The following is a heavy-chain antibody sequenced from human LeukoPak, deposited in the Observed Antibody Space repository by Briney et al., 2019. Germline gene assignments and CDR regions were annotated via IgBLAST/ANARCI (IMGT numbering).Heavy chain of an antibody. CDR3: ASALTGTMDY. CDR1: GFTFSSYE. CDR2: ISSSGSTI. J-gene: IGHJ4*02. V-gene: IGHV3-48*03. Sequence: PGGSLRLSCAASGFTFSSYEMNWVRQAPGKGLEWVSYISSSGSTIYYADSVKGRFTISRDNAKNSLYLQMNSLRAEDTAVYYCASALTGTMDYWGQGTLVTVSS. D-gene: IGHD1-7*01.